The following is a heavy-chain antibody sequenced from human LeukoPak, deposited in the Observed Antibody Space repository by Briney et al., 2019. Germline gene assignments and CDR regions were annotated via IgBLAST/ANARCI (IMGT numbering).Heavy chain of an antibody. D-gene: IGHD2-21*02. V-gene: IGHV1-2*06. CDR1: GFPLTAYY. J-gene: IGHJ5*02. Sequence: ASVKVPCKASGFPLTAYYIHWVRQAPGQGLEWMGRIDPNGGGSKFAQRFRGRVTLTWDTSIATVYMHLSRLTSDDTAIYYCARDWWGPDRTPAANWFNPWGQGTLVTVPS. CDR2: IDPNGGGS. CDR3: ARDWWGPDRTPAANWFNP.